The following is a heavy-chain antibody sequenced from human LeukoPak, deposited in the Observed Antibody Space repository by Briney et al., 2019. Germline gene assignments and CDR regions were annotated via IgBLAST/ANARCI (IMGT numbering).Heavy chain of an antibody. CDR2: ISGRVSTI. Sequence: PGGSLRLSCAASGFTFSHYYMSWIRQAPGKGLEWVSYISGRVSTIYYADSVKGRFTISRDNAKNSLYLQMNSLRAEDTAVYYCAREANGAGAAVNFDDAFDIWGQGTMVTVSS. D-gene: IGHD6-13*01. CDR1: GFTFSHYY. V-gene: IGHV3-11*01. J-gene: IGHJ3*02. CDR3: AREANGAGAAVNFDDAFDI.